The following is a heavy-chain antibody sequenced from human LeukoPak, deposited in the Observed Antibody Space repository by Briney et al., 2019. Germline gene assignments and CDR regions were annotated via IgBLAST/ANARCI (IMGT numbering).Heavy chain of an antibody. D-gene: IGHD3-9*01. V-gene: IGHV1-8*01. CDR3: ARHYDILTGYYSYYYYGMDV. Sequence: ASVKVSCKASGYTFTSYDINWVRQATGQGLEWMGWMNPNSGNTGYAQKFQGRVTMTRNTSISTAYMELSSLRSEDTAVYYCARHYDILTGYYSYYYYGMDVWGQGTTVTVSS. J-gene: IGHJ6*02. CDR1: GYTFTSYD. CDR2: MNPNSGNT.